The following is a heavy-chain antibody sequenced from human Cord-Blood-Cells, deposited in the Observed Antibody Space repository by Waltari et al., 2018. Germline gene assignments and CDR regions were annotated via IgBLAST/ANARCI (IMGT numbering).Heavy chain of an antibody. D-gene: IGHD6-13*01. CDR3: AIAAAGTEYCQH. V-gene: IGHV3-21*01. CDR2: ISSSSSYI. J-gene: IGHJ1*01. Sequence: VQLVESGGRSTTPGGSLRLSCAATGCTSSRCRMTWVRQAPGNGLEWVSSISSSSSYIYYPDSVKCRFTISRANAKNSLYRQRNSLRAEDTAVDYCAIAAAGTEYCQHWGQGTLVTVSS. CDR1: GCTSSRCR.